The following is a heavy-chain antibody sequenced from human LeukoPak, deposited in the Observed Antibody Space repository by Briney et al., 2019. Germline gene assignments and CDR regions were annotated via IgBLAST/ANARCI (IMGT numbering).Heavy chain of an antibody. Sequence: GGSLRLSCAASGFTFSNYWMTWVRQAPGKGLEWVANIKQDGSEKSYVDSVKGRFAISRDNAKNSLYLQMNSLRAEDTAVYYCARLIVRGVIDYWGQGTLVTVSS. CDR3: ARLIVRGVIDY. J-gene: IGHJ4*02. V-gene: IGHV3-7*03. CDR1: GFTFSNYW. CDR2: IKQDGSEK. D-gene: IGHD3-10*01.